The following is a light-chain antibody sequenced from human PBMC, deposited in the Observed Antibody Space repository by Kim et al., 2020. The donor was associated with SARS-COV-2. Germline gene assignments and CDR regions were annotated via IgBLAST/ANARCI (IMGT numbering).Light chain of an antibody. J-gene: IGKJ4*01. CDR1: QSVNNNY. CDR2: GAS. V-gene: IGKV3-20*01. Sequence: EIVLTQSPGTLSLSPGERATLSCRASQSVNNNYLAWYQQKPGQAPGLLIYGASSRATGIPDRFSGSGSGTDFTLTISRLEPEDFAVYYCQQYGNSPRALIFGGGTKLEI. CDR3: QQYGNSPRALI.